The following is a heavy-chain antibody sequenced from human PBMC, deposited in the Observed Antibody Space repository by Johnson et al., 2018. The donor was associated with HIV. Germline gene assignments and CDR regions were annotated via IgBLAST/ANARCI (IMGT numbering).Heavy chain of an antibody. J-gene: IGHJ3*02. CDR3: AKAWELLGRRAALDI. D-gene: IGHD1-26*01. CDR2: VYSTFGT. CDR1: GFPVTSNF. V-gene: IGHV3-66*02. Sequence: VLLVESGGGLVQPGGSLRLSCTASGFPVTSNFMTWVRQPPGKGLDWVSAVYSTFGTYYADSVRGRFTISTDNSKNTLYLQMESLRVEDTAIYYCAKAWELLGRRAALDIWGQGTMVTVSS.